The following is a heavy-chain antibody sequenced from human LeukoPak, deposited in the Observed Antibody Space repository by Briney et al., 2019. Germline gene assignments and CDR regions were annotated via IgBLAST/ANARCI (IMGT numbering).Heavy chain of an antibody. J-gene: IGHJ4*02. D-gene: IGHD1-26*01. CDR2: TRNKANSYIT. CDR3: ASIRGTFGY. CDR1: GFTFSDHF. V-gene: IGHV3-72*01. Sequence: GGSLRLSCAASGFTFSDHFLDWVRQAPGKGLEWVGRTRNKANSYITEYAASVKGRFTISRDDSKNSLYPQMSSLKTDDTAMYYCASIRGTFGYWGQGTLVTVSS.